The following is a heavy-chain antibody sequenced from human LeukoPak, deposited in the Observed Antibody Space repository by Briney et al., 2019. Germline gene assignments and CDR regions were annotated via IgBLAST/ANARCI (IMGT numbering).Heavy chain of an antibody. CDR3: ARHAFPTYYYDSSGYYYRRGLGFDY. D-gene: IGHD3-22*01. J-gene: IGHJ4*02. CDR1: GGSFSGYY. Sequence: PSETLSLTCAVYGGSFSGYYWSWIRQPPGKGLEWIGEINHSGSTNYNPSLKSRVTISVDTSKNQFSLKLSSVTAADTAVYYCARHAFPTYYYDSSGYYYRRGLGFDYWGQGTLVTVSS. CDR2: INHSGST. V-gene: IGHV4-34*01.